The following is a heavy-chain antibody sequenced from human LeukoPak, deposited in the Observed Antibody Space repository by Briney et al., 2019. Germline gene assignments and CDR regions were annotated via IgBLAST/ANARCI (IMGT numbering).Heavy chain of an antibody. J-gene: IGHJ4*02. CDR1: GGSFSGYY. CDR2: IYYSGST. Sequence: SETLSLTCAVYGGSFSGYYWSWIRQPPGKGLEWIGYIYYSGSTNYNPSLKSRVTISVDTSKNQFSLKLSSVTAADTAVYYCARVSGVAVALYYFDYWGQGTLVTVSS. CDR3: ARVSGVAVALYYFDY. V-gene: IGHV4-59*01. D-gene: IGHD6-19*01.